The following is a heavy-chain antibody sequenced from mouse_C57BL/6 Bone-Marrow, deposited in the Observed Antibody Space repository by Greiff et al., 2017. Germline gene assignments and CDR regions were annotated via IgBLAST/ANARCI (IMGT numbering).Heavy chain of an antibody. CDR3: ARETTTVVAPMDY. Sequence: VQLQQSGPELVKPGASVKISCKASGYTFTDYYINWVKQRPGQGLEWIGWIFPGSGSTYYNEKFKGKATLTVDKSSSTAYMLLSSLTSEDSEVYFCARETTTVVAPMDYWGQGTSVTVSS. V-gene: IGHV1-75*01. J-gene: IGHJ4*01. D-gene: IGHD1-1*01. CDR1: GYTFTDYY. CDR2: IFPGSGST.